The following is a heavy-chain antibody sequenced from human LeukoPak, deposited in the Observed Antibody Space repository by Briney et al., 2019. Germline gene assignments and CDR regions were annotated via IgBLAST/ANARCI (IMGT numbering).Heavy chain of an antibody. D-gene: IGHD3-10*01. CDR3: ARETMVRGVTHFDY. Sequence: PSETLSLTCTVSGDPISGFFWNWIRQPAGKGLEWIGRVYGSGTTNFNPSLQSRVTMSLDTSKDRFSLRLASVTAADTAAYYCARETMVRGVTHFDYWGQGTLVTVSS. CDR1: GDPISGFF. V-gene: IGHV4-4*07. J-gene: IGHJ4*02. CDR2: VYGSGTT.